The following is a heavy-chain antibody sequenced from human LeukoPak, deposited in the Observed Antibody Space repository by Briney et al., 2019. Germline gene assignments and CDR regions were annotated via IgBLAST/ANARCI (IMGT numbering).Heavy chain of an antibody. Sequence: SETLSLTCSVSVSGGSISSYYWSWIRQPPGKGLEWIGYIFYSGSTNYNSSLKSRVTISVDTSKNQFSLKLSSVTAADTAVYYCARHSPDKDQWLTAFDFWGQGTMVTVSS. CDR3: ARHSPDKDQWLTAFDF. J-gene: IGHJ3*01. D-gene: IGHD6-19*01. V-gene: IGHV4-59*08. CDR1: VSGGSISSYY. CDR2: IFYSGST.